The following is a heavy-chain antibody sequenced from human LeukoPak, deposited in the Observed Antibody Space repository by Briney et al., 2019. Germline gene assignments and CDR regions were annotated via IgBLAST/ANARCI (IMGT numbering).Heavy chain of an antibody. Sequence: PSETLSLTCAVYGGSFSGYYWSWIRQPPGKGLEWIGEINHSGSTNYNPSLKSRVTISVDTSKNQFSLKLSSVTAADTAVYYCARGHGYYDSSGYYVIGRWFDPWGQGTLVTVSS. J-gene: IGHJ5*02. CDR1: GGSFSGYY. CDR2: INHSGST. V-gene: IGHV4-34*01. CDR3: ARGHGYYDSSGYYVIGRWFDP. D-gene: IGHD3-22*01.